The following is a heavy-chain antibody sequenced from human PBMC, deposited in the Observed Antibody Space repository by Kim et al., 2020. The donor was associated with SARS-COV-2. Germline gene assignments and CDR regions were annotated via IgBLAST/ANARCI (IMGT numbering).Heavy chain of an antibody. J-gene: IGHJ6*02. CDR3: ARPPRTVPEYSSSWSPHYYYYYGMDV. V-gene: IGHV1-69*13. Sequence: SVKVSCKASGGTFSSYAISWVRQAPGQGLEWMGGIIPIFGTANYAQKFQGRVTITADESTSTAYMELSSLRSEDTAVYYCARPPRTVPEYSSSWSPHYYYYYGMDVWGQGTTVTVSS. CDR1: GGTFSSYA. CDR2: IIPIFGTA. D-gene: IGHD6-13*01.